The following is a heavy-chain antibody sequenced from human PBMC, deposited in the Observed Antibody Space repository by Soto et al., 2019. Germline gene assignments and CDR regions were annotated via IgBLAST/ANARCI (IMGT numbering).Heavy chain of an antibody. V-gene: IGHV4-31*03. J-gene: IGHJ5*02. CDR1: GGSISSCGYY. CDR3: ARDPAP. Sequence: QVQLQESGPGLVKPSQTLSLTCTVSGGSISSCGYYWSWIRQHPGKGLEWIAYIYNSGTTYYNPSLQSRVTISADTSQNQFSLKLSSVTAADTAVYYCARDPAPWGQGTLVTVSS. CDR2: IYNSGTT.